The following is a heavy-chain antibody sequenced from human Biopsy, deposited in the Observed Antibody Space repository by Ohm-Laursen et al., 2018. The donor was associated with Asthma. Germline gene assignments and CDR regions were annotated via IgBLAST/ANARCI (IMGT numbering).Heavy chain of an antibody. J-gene: IGHJ6*02. CDR1: GGTFSNFA. CDR2: IMTVFGTT. Sequence: GPSVKVSCKAPGGTFSNFAISWVRQAPGQGREWLGGIMTVFGTTNYAQKVQGRVTITADESTSTAYMEVTSLRSEDTAIYYCARCQVGYSSGWSLLLKKIYYSGMDVWGQGTAVTVSS. CDR3: ARCQVGYSSGWSLLLKKIYYSGMDV. D-gene: IGHD6-19*01. V-gene: IGHV1-69*01.